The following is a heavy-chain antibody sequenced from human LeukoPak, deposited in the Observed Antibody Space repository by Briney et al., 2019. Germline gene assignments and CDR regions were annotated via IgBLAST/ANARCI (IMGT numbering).Heavy chain of an antibody. J-gene: IGHJ5*02. CDR1: GYTSTSYG. D-gene: IGHD3-10*01. Sequence: ASVTVSFKASGYTSTSYGISWVRQAPGQGLEWMGWISAYNGNTNYAQKLQGRVTMTTDTSTSTAYMELRSLRSDDTAVYYCAREITMVRGVISNWFDPWGQGTLVTVSS. CDR2: ISAYNGNT. CDR3: AREITMVRGVISNWFDP. V-gene: IGHV1-18*01.